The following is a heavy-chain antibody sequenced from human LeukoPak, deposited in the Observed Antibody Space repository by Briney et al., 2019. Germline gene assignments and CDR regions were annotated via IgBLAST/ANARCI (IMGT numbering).Heavy chain of an antibody. Sequence: SVKVSCKASGGTFSSYAISWVRQAPGQGLEWMGRIVPILGIANYAQKFQGRVTITADKSTSTAYMELSSLRSEDTAVYYCAREFGDYTDYWGQGTLVTVSS. CDR1: GGTFSSYA. CDR2: IVPILGIA. J-gene: IGHJ4*02. CDR3: AREFGDYTDY. D-gene: IGHD4-17*01. V-gene: IGHV1-69*04.